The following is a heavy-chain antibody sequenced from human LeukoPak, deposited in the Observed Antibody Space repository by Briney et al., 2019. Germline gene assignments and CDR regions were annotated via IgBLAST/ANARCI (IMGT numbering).Heavy chain of an antibody. CDR2: ISGYNGNT. D-gene: IGHD5-18*01. J-gene: IGHJ4*02. CDR3: ARVIDTAMSD. V-gene: IGHV1-18*01. Sequence: ASVKVSCKASGYTFTTYNINWVRQAPGQGLEWMGWISGYNGNTNYAQKLQGRVTMTTDTSTSTAYMELRSLRSDDTAVYYCARVIDTAMSDWGQGTLVTVSS. CDR1: GYTFTTYN.